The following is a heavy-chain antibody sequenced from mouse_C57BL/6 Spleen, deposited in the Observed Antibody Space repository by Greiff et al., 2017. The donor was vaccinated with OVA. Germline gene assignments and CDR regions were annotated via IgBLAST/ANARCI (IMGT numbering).Heavy chain of an antibody. V-gene: IGHV1-82*01. CDR1: GYAFSSSW. Sequence: VKLMESGPELVKPGASVKISCKASGYAFSSSWMNWVKQRPGQGLEWIGRIYPGDGDTNYNGKFKGKATLTADKSSSTAYMQLSSLTSEDSAVYFCARRNTLGEYFDVWGTGTTVTVSS. CDR3: ARRNTLGEYFDV. D-gene: IGHD4-1*01. CDR2: IYPGDGDT. J-gene: IGHJ1*03.